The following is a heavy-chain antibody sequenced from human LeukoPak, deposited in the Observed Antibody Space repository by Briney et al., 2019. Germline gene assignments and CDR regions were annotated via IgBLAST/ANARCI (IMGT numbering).Heavy chain of an antibody. V-gene: IGHV4-61*02. CDR3: ARGRWDVWGSYRPGYFDY. J-gene: IGHJ4*02. CDR2: IYTSGST. CDR1: GGSISSGSYY. D-gene: IGHD3-16*02. Sequence: SETLSLTCTVSGGSISSGSYYWSWIRQPAGKGLEWIGRIYTSGSTNYNPSLKSRVTISVDTSKNQFSLKLSSVTAADTAVYCCARGRWDVWGSYRPGYFDYWGQGTLVTVSS.